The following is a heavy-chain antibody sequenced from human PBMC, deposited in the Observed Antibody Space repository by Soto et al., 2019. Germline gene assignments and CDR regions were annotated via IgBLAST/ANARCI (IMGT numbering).Heavy chain of an antibody. J-gene: IGHJ4*02. CDR1: GYMFTYYH. Sequence: SVKVSCKASGYMFTYYHVHSVRQPPGQGLEWMGIINPNGGDQRYAQKFQGRVTMTRDTSTSTVYMEVSSLRSEDTAVCYCPRVLWGSGLLFDLDYWGQGTLVTVSS. CDR3: PRVLWGSGLLFDLDY. V-gene: IGHV1-46*01. CDR2: INPNGGDQ. D-gene: IGHD3-16*01.